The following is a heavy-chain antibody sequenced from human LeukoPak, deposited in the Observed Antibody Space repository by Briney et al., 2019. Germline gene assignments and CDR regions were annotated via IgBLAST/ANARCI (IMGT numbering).Heavy chain of an antibody. CDR1: GCSISSYY. D-gene: IGHD3-22*01. CDR3: ARADRMTKIGVRDAFDI. J-gene: IGHJ3*02. Sequence: SETLSLTCTVSGCSISSYYWSWIRQPPGMGLVGIGYIYYSGSTNYNPSLKSRVAMSVDTSKNPFSLKLSPVTAADTAVYYCARADRMTKIGVRDAFDIWGQGTLVTVSS. CDR2: IYYSGST. V-gene: IGHV4-59*01.